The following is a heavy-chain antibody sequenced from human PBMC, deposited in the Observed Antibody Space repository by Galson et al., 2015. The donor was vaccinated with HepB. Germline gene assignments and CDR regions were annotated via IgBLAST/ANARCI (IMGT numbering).Heavy chain of an antibody. D-gene: IGHD6-13*01. J-gene: IGHJ1*01. CDR3: AREPYSSSSEYFQH. Sequence: SLRLSCAASGFTFSSYSMNWVRQAPGKGLEWVSYISSSSSTIYYADSVKGRFTISRDNAKNSLYLQMNSLRAEDTAVYYCAREPYSSSSEYFQHWGQGTLVTVSS. V-gene: IGHV3-48*04. CDR2: ISSSSSTI. CDR1: GFTFSSYS.